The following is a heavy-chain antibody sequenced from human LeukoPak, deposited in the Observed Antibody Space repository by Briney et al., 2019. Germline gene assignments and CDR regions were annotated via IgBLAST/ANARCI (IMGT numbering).Heavy chain of an antibody. CDR1: GYTLTELS. J-gene: IGHJ4*02. D-gene: IGHD6-19*01. V-gene: IGHV1-24*01. Sequence: ASVKVSCKVSGYTLTELSMHWVRQAPGKGLEWMGGFDPEDGETIYAQKFQGRVTVTEDTSTDTAYMELSSLRSEDTAVYYCATVGGGWYGGLIFDYWGQGTLVTVSS. CDR3: ATVGGGWYGGLIFDY. CDR2: FDPEDGET.